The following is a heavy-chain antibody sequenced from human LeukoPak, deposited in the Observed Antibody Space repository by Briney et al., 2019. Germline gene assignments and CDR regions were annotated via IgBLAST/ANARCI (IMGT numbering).Heavy chain of an antibody. J-gene: IGHJ4*02. CDR2: IYYSGST. Sequence: SETLSLTCAVYGGSFSGYYWSWIRQPPGKGLEWIGYIYYSGSTNYNPSLKSRVTISVDTSKNQFSLKLSSVTAADTAVYYCARCRIAVAGFDYWGQGTLVTVSS. V-gene: IGHV4-59*01. CDR3: ARCRIAVAGFDY. CDR1: GGSFSGYY. D-gene: IGHD6-19*01.